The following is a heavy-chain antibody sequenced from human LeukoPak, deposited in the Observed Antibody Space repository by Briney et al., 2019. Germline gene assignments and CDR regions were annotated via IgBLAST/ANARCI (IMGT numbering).Heavy chain of an antibody. CDR3: ARSSLFGQLFADY. CDR2: IIAVTGIT. CDR1: GYSFSNFG. V-gene: IGHV1-18*01. J-gene: IGHJ4*02. D-gene: IGHD3-10*02. Sequence: ASVKVSCKASGYSFSNFGISWVRQAPGQGLEWVAWIIAVTGITNYAQKFQGRVTVTTDTSTSTAYMELRGLRSDDTAVYYCARSSLFGQLFADYWGQGTLVTVSS.